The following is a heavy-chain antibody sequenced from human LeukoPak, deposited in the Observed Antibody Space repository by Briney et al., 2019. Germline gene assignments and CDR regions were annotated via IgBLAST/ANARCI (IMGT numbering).Heavy chain of an antibody. D-gene: IGHD6-13*01. Sequence: PGGSLRLSCAASGFTFSSYAMSWVRQAPGKGLEWVSSISGSGGSTYYADSVKGRFTISRDNSKNTLYLQMNSLRAEDTAVYYCAKEDILDSSSWYEGIDYWGQGTLVTVSS. CDR3: AKEDILDSSSWYEGIDY. CDR1: GFTFSSYA. V-gene: IGHV3-23*01. CDR2: ISGSGGST. J-gene: IGHJ4*02.